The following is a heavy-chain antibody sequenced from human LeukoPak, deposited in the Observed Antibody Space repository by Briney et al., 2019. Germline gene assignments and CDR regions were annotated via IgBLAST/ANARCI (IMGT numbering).Heavy chain of an antibody. J-gene: IGHJ6*03. CDR1: GFTFSNYA. Sequence: PGRSLRLSCAASGFTFSNYAMHWVRQAPGKGLEWVAVISYDGSNKYYADSVKGRFTISRDNSKNTLYLQMNSLRAEDTAVYYCAKEDTAMVNYYYYMDVWGKGTTVTISS. CDR3: AKEDTAMVNYYYYMDV. CDR2: ISYDGSNK. V-gene: IGHV3-30*04. D-gene: IGHD5-18*01.